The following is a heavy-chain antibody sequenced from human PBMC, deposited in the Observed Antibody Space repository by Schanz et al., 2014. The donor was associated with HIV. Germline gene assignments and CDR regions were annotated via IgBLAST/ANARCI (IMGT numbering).Heavy chain of an antibody. Sequence: QVQLVESGGGVVQPGRSLRLSCVASGFNFNSYGMHWVRQAPGKGLEWVAVTSYDGTKKHYADSVKGRFTISRDNSKNTLYLQMKSLRAEDTAVYYCARGGLGVVAEGNAFDLWGQGTLVTVSS. CDR1: GFNFNSYG. CDR2: TSYDGTKK. D-gene: IGHD2-15*01. J-gene: IGHJ3*01. V-gene: IGHV3-30*03. CDR3: ARGGLGVVAEGNAFDL.